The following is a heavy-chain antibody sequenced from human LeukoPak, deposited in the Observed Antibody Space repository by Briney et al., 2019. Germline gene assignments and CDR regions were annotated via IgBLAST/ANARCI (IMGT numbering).Heavy chain of an antibody. V-gene: IGHV1-8*01. CDR1: GYTFTSYD. CDR3: ARVRRWYYYMDV. Sequence: ASVKVSCKASGYTFTSYDINWVRQATGQGLEWVGWMNPNSGNTGYAQKFQGRVTVTRHTSISTAYMELSSLRSEDTAVYYCARVRRWYYYMDVWGKGTTVTVSS. D-gene: IGHD4-23*01. CDR2: MNPNSGNT. J-gene: IGHJ6*03.